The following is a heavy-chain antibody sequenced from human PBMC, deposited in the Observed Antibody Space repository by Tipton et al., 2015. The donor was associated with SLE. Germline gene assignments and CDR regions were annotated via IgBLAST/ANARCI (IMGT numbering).Heavy chain of an antibody. V-gene: IGHV4-31*03. CDR2: IYYSGST. D-gene: IGHD3-10*01. Sequence: TLSLTCTVSGGSISSGGDYWTWIRQHPGKGLEWIGYIYYSGSTSYHPSLKSRVTISKDTSQNQVSLRLTSVTAADTAVYYCARFDVLLWFRGFDFWGQGTLVTVSS. CDR3: ARFDVLLWFRGFDF. CDR1: GGSISSGGDY. J-gene: IGHJ4*02.